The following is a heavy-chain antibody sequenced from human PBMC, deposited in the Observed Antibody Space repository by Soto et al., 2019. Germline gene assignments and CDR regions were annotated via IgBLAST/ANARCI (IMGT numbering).Heavy chain of an antibody. CDR3: ARGSLWFGELIDY. Sequence: QVQLQQWGAGLLKPSEILSLSCAVYGGSFSGYYWSWIRQPPGKGLEWIGEINHSGSTNYNPSLKSRVTISVDTCKNQFSLKLSSVTAADTAVYYCARGSLWFGELIDYWGQGTLVTVSS. V-gene: IGHV4-34*01. CDR1: GGSFSGYY. D-gene: IGHD3-10*01. J-gene: IGHJ4*02. CDR2: INHSGST.